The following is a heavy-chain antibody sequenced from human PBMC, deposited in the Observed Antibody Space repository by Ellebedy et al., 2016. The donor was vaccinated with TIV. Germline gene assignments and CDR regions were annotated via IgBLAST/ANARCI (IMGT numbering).Heavy chain of an antibody. CDR2: INPITGST. J-gene: IGHJ4*02. CDR1: GYTFMIYY. Sequence: ASVKVSXXASGYTFMIYYMHWVRQAPGQGLEWMGIINPITGSTTYAQKFQGRVAMTRDTSTSTVYMDLSSLKSEDTAVYYCARDGPGYSSDPTYYFDYWGQGTLVTVSS. D-gene: IGHD3-9*01. CDR3: ARDGPGYSSDPTYYFDY. V-gene: IGHV1-46*01.